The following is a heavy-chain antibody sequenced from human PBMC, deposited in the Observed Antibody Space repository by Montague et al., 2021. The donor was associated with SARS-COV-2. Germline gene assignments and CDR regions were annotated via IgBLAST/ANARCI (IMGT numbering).Heavy chain of an antibody. Sequence: SETLSLTCTVSGYSISSGYYWGWIRQPPGKGLEWIGSIYHSESTXXNPSLKSRVTISVDTSKNQFSLKLSSVTAADTAVYYCARDVRYYDFWSGRAQTSPDYWGQGTLVTVSS. D-gene: IGHD3-3*01. CDR2: IYHSEST. J-gene: IGHJ4*02. CDR1: GYSISSGYY. CDR3: ARDVRYYDFWSGRAQTSPDY. V-gene: IGHV4-38-2*02.